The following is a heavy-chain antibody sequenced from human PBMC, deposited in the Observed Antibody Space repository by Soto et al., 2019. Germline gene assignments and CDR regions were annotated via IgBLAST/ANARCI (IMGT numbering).Heavy chain of an antibody. J-gene: IGHJ4*02. V-gene: IGHV3-64*04. CDR1: RITFRNYA. CDR2: ITSDGDNT. D-gene: IGHD3-22*01. Sequence: GGSLRLSCSVSRITFRNYAMHWVRQAPGRGLEYVSGITSDGDNTWHADSVKDRFTISRDNSKNTLYLQMNSLRAEDTAVYYCAKDHFSYDSREVDYWGQGTLVTVSS. CDR3: AKDHFSYDSREVDY.